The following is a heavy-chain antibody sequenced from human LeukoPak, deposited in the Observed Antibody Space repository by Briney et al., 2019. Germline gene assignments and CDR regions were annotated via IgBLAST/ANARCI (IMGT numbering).Heavy chain of an antibody. D-gene: IGHD2-15*01. Sequence: GGSLRLSCAASGFTFSSYAMSWVRQAPGKGLEWVSAISGSGGSTYYADSVKGRFTISRDNSKNTLYLQMNSLSAEDTAVYYCAKPQEATLLLNAFDIWGQGTMVTVSS. J-gene: IGHJ3*02. CDR2: ISGSGGST. CDR1: GFTFSSYA. CDR3: AKPQEATLLLNAFDI. V-gene: IGHV3-23*01.